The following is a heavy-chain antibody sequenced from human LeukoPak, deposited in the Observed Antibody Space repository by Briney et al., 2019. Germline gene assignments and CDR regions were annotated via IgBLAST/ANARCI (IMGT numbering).Heavy chain of an antibody. CDR2: IYYSGST. V-gene: IGHV4-39*01. CDR3: ARRSSMVGAFGY. CDR1: GGSISSSSYC. D-gene: IGHD1-26*01. J-gene: IGHJ4*02. Sequence: SETLSLTCTVSGGSISSSSYCWGWIRQPPGKGLEWIGSIYYSGSTYYNPSLKSRVTISVDTSKNQFSLKLSSVTAADTAVYYCARRSSMVGAFGYWGQGTLVTVSS.